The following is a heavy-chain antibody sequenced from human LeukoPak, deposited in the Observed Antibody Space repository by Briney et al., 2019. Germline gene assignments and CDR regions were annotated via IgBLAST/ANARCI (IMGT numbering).Heavy chain of an antibody. J-gene: IGHJ4*02. CDR3: AKDMDIVATTLLDY. V-gene: IGHV3-23*01. D-gene: IGHD5-12*01. Sequence: GGSLRLSCAASGFTFTNYAMSWVRQAPGKGLEWVSSISGSGDTDYADSVKGRFTISRDNSKNTLYLQMNSLRAEDTAVYYCAKDMDIVATTLLDYWGQGTLVTVSS. CDR1: GFTFTNYA. CDR2: ISGSGDT.